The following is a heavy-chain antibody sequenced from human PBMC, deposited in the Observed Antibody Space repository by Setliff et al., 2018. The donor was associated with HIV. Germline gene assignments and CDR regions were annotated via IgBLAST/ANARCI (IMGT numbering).Heavy chain of an antibody. V-gene: IGHV1-69*10. Sequence: ASVKVSCRASGGTFSSYAISWVRQAPGQGLEWRGGNIPILGIANYAQKFQGRVTITADKSTSTAYMELSSLRSEDTAVYNCARGPYYYDRSGYSPLDYWGQGTRVTVSS. J-gene: IGHJ4*02. CDR1: GGTFSSYA. CDR2: NIPILGIA. D-gene: IGHD3-22*01. CDR3: ARGPYYYDRSGYSPLDY.